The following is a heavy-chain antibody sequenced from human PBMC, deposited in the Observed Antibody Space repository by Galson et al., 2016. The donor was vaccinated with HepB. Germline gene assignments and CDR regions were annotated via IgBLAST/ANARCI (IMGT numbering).Heavy chain of an antibody. V-gene: IGHV2-26*01. CDR1: AFSLSDSRMG. J-gene: IGHJ2*01. Sequence: PALVKPTQTLTLTCTVSAFSLSDSRMGVSWIRQPPGKALEWLAHIFSKDETSYNPSLKNGVTISRDTSKSQVVLTMTNMGPEDTATYYCARSLAYGDFRGYWYFDLWGRGARVTVSS. D-gene: IGHD4-17*01. CDR2: IFSKDET. CDR3: ARSLAYGDFRGYWYFDL.